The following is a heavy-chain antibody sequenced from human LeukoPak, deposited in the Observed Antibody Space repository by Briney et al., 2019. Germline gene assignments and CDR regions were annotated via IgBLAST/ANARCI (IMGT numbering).Heavy chain of an antibody. J-gene: IGHJ4*02. V-gene: IGHV5-51*01. CDR3: ARLGRWLQSSVDY. D-gene: IGHD5-24*01. Sequence: GESLNISCKGSGSSFTSYWIGWVRQLPGKGLGWMGVIYPGDSDTRYSPSFQGQVTISAAKSNSTAYLQWSSLKASDTAMYYCARLGRWLQSSVDYWGQGTLVTVSS. CDR2: IYPGDSDT. CDR1: GSSFTSYW.